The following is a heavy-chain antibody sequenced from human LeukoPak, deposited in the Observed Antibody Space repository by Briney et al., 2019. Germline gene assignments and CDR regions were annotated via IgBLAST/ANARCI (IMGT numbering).Heavy chain of an antibody. J-gene: IGHJ4*02. D-gene: IGHD3-22*01. Sequence: ASVKVSCKASGYTFTSYGISWVRQAPGQGLEWMGWISAYNGNTHYAQKLQGRVTMTTDTSTTTAYMELRSLRPDDTAVYYCARDYYDTSGYFYGSNYWGQGTLVTVSS. CDR3: ARDYYDTSGYFYGSNY. CDR1: GYTFTSYG. CDR2: ISAYNGNT. V-gene: IGHV1-18*01.